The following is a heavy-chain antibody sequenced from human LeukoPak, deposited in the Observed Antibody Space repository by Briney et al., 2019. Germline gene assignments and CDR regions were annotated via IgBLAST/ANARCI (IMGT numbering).Heavy chain of an antibody. J-gene: IGHJ2*01. Sequence: GASVKVSCKASGHTFTSYYMHLVRQAPGRGLEWMGIINPSGGSTSYAQKFQGRVTMTRDTSTSTVYMELSSLRSEDTAVYYCARGAPRYFDLWGRGTLVTVSS. V-gene: IGHV1-46*01. CDR1: GHTFTSYY. CDR2: INPSGGST. CDR3: ARGAPRYFDL.